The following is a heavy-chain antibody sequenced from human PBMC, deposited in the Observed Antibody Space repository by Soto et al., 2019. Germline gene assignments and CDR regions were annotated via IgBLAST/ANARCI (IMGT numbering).Heavy chain of an antibody. CDR3: ARGIRTYYYGSGSYRYYYMDV. CDR1: GGSFSGYY. Sequence: QVQLQQWGAGLLKPSETLSLTCAVYGGSFSGYYWSWIRQPPGKGLEWIGEINHSGSTNYNPSLTSRVTISVDTSKNQFSLKLSSVTAADTAVYYCARGIRTYYYGSGSYRYYYMDVWGKGTTVTVSS. CDR2: INHSGST. V-gene: IGHV4-34*01. D-gene: IGHD3-10*01. J-gene: IGHJ6*03.